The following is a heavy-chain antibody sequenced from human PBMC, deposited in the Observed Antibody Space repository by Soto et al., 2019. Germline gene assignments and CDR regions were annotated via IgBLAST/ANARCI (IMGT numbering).Heavy chain of an antibody. Sequence: EVQLLESGGGLVQPGGSLRLSCTASGFTFSTYAMSLVRQAPGKGLEWVSTISDSGSTYYADSVKGRFTISRDNSKNTLYLEMNSLRAEDTAVYYCAKDKGGRYCSRTSCLYSFDYWGQGTLVTVSS. CDR3: AKDKGGRYCSRTSCLYSFDY. J-gene: IGHJ4*02. CDR1: GFTFSTYA. D-gene: IGHD2-2*01. V-gene: IGHV3-23*01. CDR2: ISDSGST.